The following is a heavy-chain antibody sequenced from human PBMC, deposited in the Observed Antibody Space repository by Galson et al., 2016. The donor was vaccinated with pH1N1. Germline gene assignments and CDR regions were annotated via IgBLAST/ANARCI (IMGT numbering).Heavy chain of an antibody. D-gene: IGHD4-11*01. V-gene: IGHV1-69*06. J-gene: IGHJ6*02. CDR2: IIPIFGTA. CDR3: ARGQASVSTSYYYGTDV. CDR1: GGTFNNYP. Sequence: SVKVSCKASGGTFNNYPISWLRQAPGHGLEWMGRIIPIFGTANYAQKFQGRVTITADKSTSTAYMELSSLRSEDTAVYYCARGQASVSTSYYYGTDVWGQGTTVTVSS.